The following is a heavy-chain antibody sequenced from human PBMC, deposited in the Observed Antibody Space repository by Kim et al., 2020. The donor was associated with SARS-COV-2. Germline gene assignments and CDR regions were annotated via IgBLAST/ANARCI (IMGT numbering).Heavy chain of an antibody. Sequence: GGSLRLSCAASGFTFSSYAMSWVRQAPGKGLEWVSAISGSGGSTYYADSVKGRFTISRDNSKNTLYLQMNSLRAEDTAVYYCATRRSSSQPDYYYYYGMDVWGQGTTVTVSS. V-gene: IGHV3-23*01. J-gene: IGHJ6*02. CDR1: GFTFSSYA. CDR3: ATRRSSSQPDYYYYYGMDV. D-gene: IGHD6-13*01. CDR2: ISGSGGST.